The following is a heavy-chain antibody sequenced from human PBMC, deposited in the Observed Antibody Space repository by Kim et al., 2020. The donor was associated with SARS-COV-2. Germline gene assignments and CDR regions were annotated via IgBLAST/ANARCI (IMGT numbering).Heavy chain of an antibody. Sequence: KGRFTISRDDSKNTLYLQMNSLKTEDTAVYYCTTDDSGTSQWLVLDYFDYWGQGTLVTVSS. D-gene: IGHD6-19*01. J-gene: IGHJ4*02. V-gene: IGHV3-15*01. CDR3: TTDDSGTSQWLVLDYFDY.